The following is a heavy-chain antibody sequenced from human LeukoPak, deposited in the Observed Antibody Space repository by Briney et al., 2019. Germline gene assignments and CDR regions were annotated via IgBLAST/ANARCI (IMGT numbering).Heavy chain of an antibody. V-gene: IGHV4-38-2*02. CDR3: ARGGYSYGIYNWFDP. D-gene: IGHD5-18*01. J-gene: IGHJ5*02. CDR2: INHSGST. CDR1: GYSISSDYY. Sequence: SETLSLTCTVSGYSISSDYYWSWIRQPPGKGLEWIGEINHSGSTNYNPSLKSRVTISVDTSKNQFSLKLSSVTAADTAVYYCARGGYSYGIYNWFDPWGQGTLVTVSS.